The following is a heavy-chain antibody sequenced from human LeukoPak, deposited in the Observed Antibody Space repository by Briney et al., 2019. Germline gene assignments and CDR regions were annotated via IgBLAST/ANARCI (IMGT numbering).Heavy chain of an antibody. V-gene: IGHV3-23*01. J-gene: IGHJ4*02. CDR1: GYTFSSYA. CDR2: ISDSCGTT. Sequence: AGSLRLSCAASGYTFSSYAISWVRQPPGKGLGWVSAISDSCGTTYYAGSVKGRLSIYRDNSKNALYLQMNSLRAEDTAVYYCATAPYYDILTGSQTDYWGEGTLVSVSS. CDR3: ATAPYYDILTGSQTDY. D-gene: IGHD3-9*01.